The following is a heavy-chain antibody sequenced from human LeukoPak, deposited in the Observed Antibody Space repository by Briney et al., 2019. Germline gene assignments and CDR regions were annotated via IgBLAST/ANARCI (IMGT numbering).Heavy chain of an antibody. V-gene: IGHV1-8*01. CDR2: MNPNSGNT. J-gene: IGHJ5*02. D-gene: IGHD4-17*01. Sequence: ASVKVSCKASGYTFTSYDINWVRQATVQGREWMGWMNPNSGNTGYAQKFQGRVTMTRNTSISTAYMELSSLRSEDTAVYYCAREGDDYGDYGWFDPWGQGTLVTVSS. CDR3: AREGDDYGDYGWFDP. CDR1: GYTFTSYD.